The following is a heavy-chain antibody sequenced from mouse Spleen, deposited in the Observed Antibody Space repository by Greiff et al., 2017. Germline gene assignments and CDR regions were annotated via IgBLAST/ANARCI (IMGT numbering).Heavy chain of an antibody. CDR2: IRNKANGYTT. J-gene: IGHJ2*01. Sequence: EVQGVESGGGLVQPGGSLSLSCAASGFTFTDYYMSWVRQPPGKALEWLGFIRNKANGYTTEYSASVKGRFTISRDNSQSILYLQMNALRAEDSATYYCARLRYYGSSPWYFDYWGQGTTLTVSS. D-gene: IGHD1-1*01. CDR3: ARLRYYGSSPWYFDY. V-gene: IGHV7-3*01. CDR1: GFTFTDYY.